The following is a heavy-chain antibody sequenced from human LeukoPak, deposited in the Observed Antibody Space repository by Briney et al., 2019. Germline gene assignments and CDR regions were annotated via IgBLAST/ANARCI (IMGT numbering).Heavy chain of an antibody. CDR2: IWYDGSNK. D-gene: IGHD3-22*01. J-gene: IGHJ5*02. Sequence: GRSLRLSCAASGFTFSSYGMHWVRQAPGKGLEWVAVIWYDGSNKYYADSVKGRFTISRDNSKNTLYLQMNSLRVEDTAVYYCARNYDSSGYYFWFDPWGQGTLVTVSS. CDR1: GFTFSSYG. V-gene: IGHV3-33*01. CDR3: ARNYDSSGYYFWFDP.